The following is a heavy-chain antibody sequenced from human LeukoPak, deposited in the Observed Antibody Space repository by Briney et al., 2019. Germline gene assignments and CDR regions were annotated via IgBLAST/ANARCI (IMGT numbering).Heavy chain of an antibody. CDR3: ARHVHGYGPHYYYYYMDV. Sequence: PSETLSLTCTVSGGSISSYYWSWIRQPPGKGLEWIGHIYTSGSTNYNPSLKSRVTMSVDTSKNQFSLKLSSVTAADTAVYYCARHVHGYGPHYYYYYMDVWGKGTTVTVSS. D-gene: IGHD5-18*01. J-gene: IGHJ6*03. V-gene: IGHV4-4*09. CDR2: IYTSGST. CDR1: GGSISSYY.